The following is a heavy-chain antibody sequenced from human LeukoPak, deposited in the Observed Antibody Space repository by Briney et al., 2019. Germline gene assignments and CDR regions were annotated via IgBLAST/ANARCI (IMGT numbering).Heavy chain of an antibody. V-gene: IGHV4-34*01. CDR3: ARGRIVVVPAAMAYYYCGMDV. CDR2: INHSGST. D-gene: IGHD2-2*01. J-gene: IGHJ6*04. Sequence: SETLSLTCAVYGGSFSGYYWSWIRQPPGKGLEWIGEINHSGSTNYNPFLKSRVTISVDTSKNQFSLKLSSVTAADAAVYYCARGRIVVVPAAMAYYYCGMDVWGKGTTVTVSS. CDR1: GGSFSGYY.